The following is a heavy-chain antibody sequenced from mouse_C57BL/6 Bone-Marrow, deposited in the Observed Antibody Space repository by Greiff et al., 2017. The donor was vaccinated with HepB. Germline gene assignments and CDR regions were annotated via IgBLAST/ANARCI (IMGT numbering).Heavy chain of an antibody. CDR1: GYTFTSYW. Sequence: VQLQQPGPELVKPGASVKLSCKASGYTFTSYWMHWVKQRPGRGLEWIGNINPSNGGTNYNEKFKSKATLTVDKSSSTAYMQLSSLTSEDSAVYYCARSYSNYSAWFAYWGQGTLVTVSA. CDR3: ARSYSNYSAWFAY. D-gene: IGHD2-5*01. J-gene: IGHJ3*01. V-gene: IGHV1-53*01. CDR2: INPSNGGT.